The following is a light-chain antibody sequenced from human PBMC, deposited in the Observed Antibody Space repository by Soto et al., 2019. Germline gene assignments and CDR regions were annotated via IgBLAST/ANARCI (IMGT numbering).Light chain of an antibody. CDR1: QSISSY. CDR3: QQYGYLVT. CDR2: DAS. V-gene: IGKV3-11*01. Sequence: EIVLTQSPATLSVSPGERATLSCRASQSISSYLAWYQQKPGQAPRLLIYDASSRATGIPARFSGSGSGTDFTLTISRLEPEDFAMYYCQQYGYLVTFGGGTKVDIK. J-gene: IGKJ4*01.